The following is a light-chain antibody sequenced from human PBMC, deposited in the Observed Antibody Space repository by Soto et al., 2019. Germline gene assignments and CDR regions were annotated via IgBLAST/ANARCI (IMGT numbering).Light chain of an antibody. Sequence: QSALTQPASVSGSPGQSXTIXCXXXXXXVGGDNYVSWYQQHPGKAPKLMIYDVSNRPSGVSHRFSGSKSGNTASLTISGLQADDEADYYCSSSTSSSTLEFGGGTQLTVL. CDR1: XXXVGGDNY. CDR2: DVS. V-gene: IGLV2-14*01. CDR3: SSSTSSSTLE. J-gene: IGLJ2*01.